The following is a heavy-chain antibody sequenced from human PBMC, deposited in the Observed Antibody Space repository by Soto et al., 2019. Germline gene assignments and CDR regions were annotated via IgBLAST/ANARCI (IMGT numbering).Heavy chain of an antibody. V-gene: IGHV1-69*01. CDR3: ARLLMVYATNCYFDL. CDR2: IIPIFGTA. Sequence: QVQLVQSGAEVKKPGSSVKVSCKASGGTFSSYAISWVRQAPGQGLEWMGGIIPIFGTANDAQKFQGRVTITADESTSTAYMELSSLRSEDTAVYYCARLLMVYATNCYFDLWGRGTLVTVSS. D-gene: IGHD2-8*01. CDR1: GGTFSSYA. J-gene: IGHJ2*01.